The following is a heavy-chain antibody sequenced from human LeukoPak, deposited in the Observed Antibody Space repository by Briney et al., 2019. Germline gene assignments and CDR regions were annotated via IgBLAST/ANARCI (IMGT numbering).Heavy chain of an antibody. J-gene: IGHJ4*02. CDR2: TYHSGST. CDR1: GYFISSGYY. V-gene: IGHV4-38-2*02. D-gene: IGHD3-22*01. Sequence: PSETLSLTCTVSGYFISSGYYWGWIRQPPGKGLEWIGSTYHSGSTYYNPSLKSRVTISVDTSKNHFSLKLSSVTAADTAVYYCAREIYYYDSSGYYYYFDYWGQGTLVTVSS. CDR3: AREIYYYDSSGYYYYFDY.